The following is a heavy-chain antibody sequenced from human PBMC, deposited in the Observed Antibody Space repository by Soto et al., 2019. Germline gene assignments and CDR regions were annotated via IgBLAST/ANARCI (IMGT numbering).Heavy chain of an antibody. J-gene: IGHJ4*02. D-gene: IGHD3-10*01. CDR3: SRVPRNNRGAPLDY. Sequence: PGESLKISCKGSGYSFTSYWIGWVRQMPGKGLEWMGIIYPGDSDTRYSPSFQGQVTISRDDSKSIAYLQMNSLKIDDTAVYHCSRVPRNNRGAPLDYWGQGTLVTVSS. CDR2: IYPGDSDT. CDR1: GYSFTSYW. V-gene: IGHV5-51*01.